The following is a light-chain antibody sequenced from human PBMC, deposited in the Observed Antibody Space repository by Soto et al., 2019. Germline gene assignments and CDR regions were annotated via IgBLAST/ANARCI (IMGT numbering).Light chain of an antibody. V-gene: IGKV3-20*01. CDR3: QQHFNGPIT. CDR1: QSVSNNY. J-gene: IGKJ5*01. CDR2: GAS. Sequence: ELVLTQSPGTLSLSPGARATLSCRASQSVSNNYLAWYQQKPGQAPRLIIYGASNRATGIPDRFSGSVSGTDLTITISRLEPEDCEVYDGQQHFNGPITFGQGTRLEIK.